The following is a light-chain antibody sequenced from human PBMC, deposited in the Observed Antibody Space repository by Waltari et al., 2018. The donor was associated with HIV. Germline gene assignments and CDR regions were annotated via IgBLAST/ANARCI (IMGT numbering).Light chain of an antibody. CDR3: SSYTSSRTVV. Sequence: QSALTQPASVSGSPGQSITLSCTGASSDVGRYTYVSWYQHHPGKAPKLIIYDVSNRPSGVSNRFSGSKAGTTASLTISGLQAEDEADYYCSSYTSSRTVVFGGGTKLTVL. CDR2: DVS. J-gene: IGLJ2*01. V-gene: IGLV2-14*03. CDR1: SSDVGRYTY.